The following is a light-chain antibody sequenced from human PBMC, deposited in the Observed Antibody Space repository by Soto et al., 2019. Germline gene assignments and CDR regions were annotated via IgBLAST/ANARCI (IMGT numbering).Light chain of an antibody. CDR2: LNSDGSH. J-gene: IGLJ3*02. Sequence: QAVVTQSPSASASLGASVKLTCTLSSGHSSYAIAWHQQQPEKGPRYLMKLNSDGSHSKGDGIPDRFSGSSSGAERYLTISSLQSEDEADYYCQTWGTGGVFGGGTKVTVL. CDR3: QTWGTGGV. V-gene: IGLV4-69*01. CDR1: SGHSSYA.